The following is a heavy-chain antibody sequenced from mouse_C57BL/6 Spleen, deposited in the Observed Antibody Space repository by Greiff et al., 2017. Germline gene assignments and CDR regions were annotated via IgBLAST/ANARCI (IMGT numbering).Heavy chain of an antibody. CDR1: GYTFTSYW. CDR3: ARGQDSPYAMDY. D-gene: IGHD3-3*01. V-gene: IGHV1-50*01. J-gene: IGHJ4*01. Sequence: QVQLQQPGAELVKPGASVKLSCKASGYTFTSYWMQWVKQRPGQGLEWIGEIDPSDSYTNYNQTFKGKATLTVYTSSSTAYIQLSSLTSEDSAVYYCARGQDSPYAMDYWGQGTSVTVSS. CDR2: IDPSDSYT.